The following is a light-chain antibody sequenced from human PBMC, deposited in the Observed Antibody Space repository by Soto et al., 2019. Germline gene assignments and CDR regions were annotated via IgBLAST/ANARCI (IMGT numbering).Light chain of an antibody. CDR1: QSVSSN. CDR3: QQYDKWPRT. CDR2: GAS. V-gene: IGKV3-15*01. Sequence: EIVMTQSPATLSVSPGESATLPCRSSQSVSSNLAWYQQKPGQAPRLLIYGASARATGIPARFSGGGSGAEYTLTISSLQSEDFAVYYCQQYDKWPRTFGQGPRWIS. J-gene: IGKJ1*01.